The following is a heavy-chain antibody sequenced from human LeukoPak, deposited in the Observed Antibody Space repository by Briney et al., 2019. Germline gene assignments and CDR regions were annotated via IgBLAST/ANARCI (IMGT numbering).Heavy chain of an antibody. V-gene: IGHV3-9*01. CDR3: GKDISAGGMDV. D-gene: IGHD3-10*01. CDR2: ISWNSGSI. CDR1: GFTFDDYA. J-gene: IGHJ6*02. Sequence: GGSLRLSCAASGFTFDDYAMHWVRHAPGKGLEWVSGISWNSGSIGYADSVKGRFTISRDNAKNSLYLQMNSLRAEDTALYYCGKDISAGGMDVWGQGTTVTVSS.